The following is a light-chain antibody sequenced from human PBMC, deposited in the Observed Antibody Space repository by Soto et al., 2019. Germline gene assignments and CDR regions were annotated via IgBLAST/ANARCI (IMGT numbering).Light chain of an antibody. V-gene: IGKV3-20*01. J-gene: IGKJ1*01. Sequence: EIVGTQSPLTLSVSRLERATLSCRASQGVSSSYLAWYQLKPGQAPRLLIYGASSRATGIPDRFSGSGSGTDFTLTISTLQPDDFATYYCQQTFVSPVTFGQGTKVDI. CDR2: GAS. CDR3: QQTFVSPVT. CDR1: QGVSSSY.